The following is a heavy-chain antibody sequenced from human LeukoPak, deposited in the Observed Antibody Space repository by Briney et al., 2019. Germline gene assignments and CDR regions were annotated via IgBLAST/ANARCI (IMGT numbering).Heavy chain of an antibody. CDR1: GFTFSSYA. J-gene: IGHJ4*02. CDR2: ISFDGSNK. V-gene: IGHV3-30-3*01. Sequence: GRSLRLSCAASGFTFSSYAMHWVRQAPGKGLEWVAVISFDGSNKYYADSLKGRFTISRDNSKNTLYLQMNSLRAEDTAVYYCARGRSGWFPVDYWGQGTLVTVSS. CDR3: ARGRSGWFPVDY. D-gene: IGHD6-19*01.